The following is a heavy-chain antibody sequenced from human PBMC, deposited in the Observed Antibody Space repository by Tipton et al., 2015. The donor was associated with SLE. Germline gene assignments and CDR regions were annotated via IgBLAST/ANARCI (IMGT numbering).Heavy chain of an antibody. CDR1: GYSISSGYY. CDR2: IYHSGAT. J-gene: IGHJ6*03. D-gene: IGHD2-2*01. V-gene: IGHV4-38-2*02. Sequence: TLSLTCTVSGYSISSGYYWGWIRQPPGKGLEWVGTIYHSGATFCNPSLESRVTISVDTSKNQFSLKLSSVTAADTAVYYCAGCSSTSCLYYMDVWGKGTTVTVSS. CDR3: AGCSSTSCLYYMDV.